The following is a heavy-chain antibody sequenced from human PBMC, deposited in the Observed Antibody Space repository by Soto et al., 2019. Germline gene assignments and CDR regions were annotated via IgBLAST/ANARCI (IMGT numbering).Heavy chain of an antibody. CDR1: GYTFTSYD. Sequence: QVQLVQSGAEVKKPGASVKVSCKASGYTFTSYDINWVRQATGPGLEWMGWMNPNSGNTGYAQKCQGRVTMTRNTSISTAYMELSSLRSEDTAVYYCARAGKDCSSTGCYRDNWFDPWGQGTLVTVSS. V-gene: IGHV1-8*01. D-gene: IGHD2-2*01. J-gene: IGHJ5*02. CDR3: ARAGKDCSSTGCYRDNWFDP. CDR2: MNPNSGNT.